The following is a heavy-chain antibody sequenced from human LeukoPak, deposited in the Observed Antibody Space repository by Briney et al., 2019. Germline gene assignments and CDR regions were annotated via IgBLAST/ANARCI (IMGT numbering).Heavy chain of an antibody. D-gene: IGHD6-13*01. CDR1: GYTFTSYG. V-gene: IGHV1-18*01. CDR3: AREEELVSGGSYDY. Sequence: GASVKVSCKASGYTFTSYGISWGRQAPGRGLEWMGWISAYNGNTNYAQKLQGRVTMTTDTSTSTAYMELRSLRSDDTAVYYCAREEELVSGGSYDYWGQGTLVTVSS. CDR2: ISAYNGNT. J-gene: IGHJ4*02.